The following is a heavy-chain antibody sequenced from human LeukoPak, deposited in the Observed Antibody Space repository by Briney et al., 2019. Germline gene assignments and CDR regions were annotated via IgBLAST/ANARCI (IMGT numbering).Heavy chain of an antibody. V-gene: IGHV3-15*01. CDR2: IRGKADGETT. Sequence: GGSLRLSCAASGFTFSNAWMTWVRQAIGKGPEWLGRIRGKADGETTDYAAPVKGRFTISRDDSKNILYLQMNSLTTEDTAVYYCILAAAGPAYWGQGALVTVSS. CDR3: ILAAAGPAY. D-gene: IGHD6-13*01. J-gene: IGHJ4*02. CDR1: GFTFSNAW.